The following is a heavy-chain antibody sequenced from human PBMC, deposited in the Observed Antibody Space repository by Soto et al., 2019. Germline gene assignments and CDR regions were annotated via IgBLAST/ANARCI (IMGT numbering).Heavy chain of an antibody. V-gene: IGHV4-39*01. CDR2: IYYSGST. CDR3: VRLIGNSWLDS. J-gene: IGHJ5*01. Sequence: PSETRSLTGTVSGGSISCSSYYWGWIRQPPGKGLEWIGSIYYSGSTHYHPSLNSRVTISVDTSNNQFSLHLSSVTPDDTAVYYCVRLIGNSWLDSWGQGTPVTVSS. CDR1: GGSISCSSYY.